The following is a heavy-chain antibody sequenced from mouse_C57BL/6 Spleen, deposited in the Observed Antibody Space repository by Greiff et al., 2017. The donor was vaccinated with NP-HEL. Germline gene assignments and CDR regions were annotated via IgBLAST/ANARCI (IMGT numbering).Heavy chain of an antibody. D-gene: IGHD2-5*01. CDR2: IYPGDGDT. CDR3: ASPSYYSNYPFAY. CDR1: GYAFSSYW. J-gene: IGHJ3*01. V-gene: IGHV1-80*01. Sequence: QVQLQQSGAELVKPGASVKISCKASGYAFSSYWMNWVKQRPGKGLEWIGQIYPGDGDTNYNGKFKGKATLTADKSSSTAYMQLSSLTSEDSAVYFCASPSYYSNYPFAYWGQGTLVTVSA.